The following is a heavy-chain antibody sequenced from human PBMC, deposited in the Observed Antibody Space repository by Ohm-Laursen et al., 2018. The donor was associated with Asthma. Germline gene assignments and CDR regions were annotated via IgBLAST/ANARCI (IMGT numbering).Heavy chain of an antibody. J-gene: IGHJ5*02. CDR1: GGSISSGGYY. D-gene: IGHD2-2*01. Sequence: SQTLSLTCIVSGGSISSGGYYWSWIRQHPGKGLEWIGYIYYSGSTYYNPSLKSRVTISVDTSKNQFSLKLSSVTAADTAVYYCARGFIPAVMPYNWFDPWGQGTLVTVSS. CDR2: IYYSGST. V-gene: IGHV4-31*03. CDR3: ARGFIPAVMPYNWFDP.